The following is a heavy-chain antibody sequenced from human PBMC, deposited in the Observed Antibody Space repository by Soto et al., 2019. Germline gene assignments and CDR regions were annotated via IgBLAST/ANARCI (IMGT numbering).Heavy chain of an antibody. Sequence: GGSLRLSCAASGFTFSDYYMNWIRQAPGKGLEWVSYISGSGDIIYYADSVKGRFTISRDNAKNSLYLQMNSLRAEDTAVYYCARDQLYYNDISGRPLNAFDVWGQGTMVTVSS. CDR1: GFTFSDYY. J-gene: IGHJ3*01. CDR3: ARDQLYYNDISGRPLNAFDV. CDR2: ISGSGDII. V-gene: IGHV3-11*04. D-gene: IGHD3-22*01.